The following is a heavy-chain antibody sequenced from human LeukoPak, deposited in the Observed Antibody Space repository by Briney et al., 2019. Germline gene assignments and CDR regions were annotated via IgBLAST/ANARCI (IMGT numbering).Heavy chain of an antibody. CDR3: ARATGSGSYHFDY. J-gene: IGHJ4*02. D-gene: IGHD3-10*01. CDR2: IGSSGSYI. Sequence: GGSLRLSCEVSGFTFSSYHMNWVRQAPGKGLEWVSSIGSSGSYIYYADSVKGRFTISRDNAKNSLYLQMNSLRAEDTAVYYCARATGSGSYHFDYWGQGTLVTVSS. CDR1: GFTFSSYH. V-gene: IGHV3-21*01.